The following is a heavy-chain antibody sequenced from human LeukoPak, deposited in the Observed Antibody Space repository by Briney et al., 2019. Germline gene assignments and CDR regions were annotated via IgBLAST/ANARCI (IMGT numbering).Heavy chain of an antibody. CDR1: GGSISSSSYY. CDR2: IYYSGST. Sequence: PSETLSLTCTVSGGSISSSSYYWGWIRQPPGKGLEWIGSIYYSGSTYYNPSLKSRVTISVDTSKNQFSLKLSSVTAADTAVYYCARREISSGYVYYFDYWGQGTLVTVSS. D-gene: IGHD3-22*01. V-gene: IGHV4-39*07. J-gene: IGHJ4*02. CDR3: ARREISSGYVYYFDY.